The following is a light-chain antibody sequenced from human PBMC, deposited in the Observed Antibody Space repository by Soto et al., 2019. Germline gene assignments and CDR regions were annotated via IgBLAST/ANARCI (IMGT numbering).Light chain of an antibody. J-gene: IGLJ2*01. V-gene: IGLV2-14*01. CDR2: EVS. Sequence: QSALTQPASVSGSPGQSITISCTGTSSDIGGYNYVAWYQHHPGKAPKLMIYEVSSRPSGVSNRFSGSKSGNTASLTISGLQAEDVADYYCSSYTSSNHVVFGGGTNVTVL. CDR1: SSDIGGYNY. CDR3: SSYTSSNHVV.